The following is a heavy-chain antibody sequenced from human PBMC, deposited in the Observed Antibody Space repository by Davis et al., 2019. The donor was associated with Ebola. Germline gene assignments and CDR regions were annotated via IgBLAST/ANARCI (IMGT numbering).Heavy chain of an antibody. D-gene: IGHD7-27*01. V-gene: IGHV3-48*04. CDR3: AREDWGSIYYFDY. CDR2: IQSTSGSI. CDR1: GFTFASYS. Sequence: GESLKISCAASGFTFASYSMNWVRQAPGKGLQWVSYIQSTSGSISYADSVKGRFTISRDNAKNSLDLQMNSLRAEDTAVYYCAREDWGSIYYFDYWGQGTLVTVSS. J-gene: IGHJ4*02.